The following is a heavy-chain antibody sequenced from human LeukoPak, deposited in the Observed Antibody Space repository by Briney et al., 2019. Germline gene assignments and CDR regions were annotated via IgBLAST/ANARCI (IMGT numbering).Heavy chain of an antibody. CDR1: GFTFSSYA. Sequence: GRSLRLSCAASGFTFSSYAMHWVRQAPGKGLEWVAVISYDGSNKYYADSVKGRFTISRDNSKNTLYLQMNSLRAEDTAVYYCARTRPGIVVEEQLVLDYYYYYGMDVWGQGTTVTVSS. CDR2: ISYDGSNK. V-gene: IGHV3-30-3*01. J-gene: IGHJ6*02. D-gene: IGHD6-13*01. CDR3: ARTRPGIVVEEQLVLDYYYYYGMDV.